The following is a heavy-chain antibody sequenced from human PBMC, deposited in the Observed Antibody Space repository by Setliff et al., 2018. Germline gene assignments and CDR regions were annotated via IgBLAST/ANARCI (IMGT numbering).Heavy chain of an antibody. V-gene: IGHV3-30*02. CDR1: GFTFSSYG. CDR3: AKGGRDGYNSLDY. D-gene: IGHD5-12*01. CDR2: VRYDGSNE. J-gene: IGHJ4*02. Sequence: GGSLRLSCAASGFTFSSYGMHWVRQAPGKGLEWVAFVRYDGSNEYYGDSVKGRFTISRDNSKSTLYLQMNSLRAEDTAVYYCAKGGRDGYNSLDYWGQGTLVTVSS.